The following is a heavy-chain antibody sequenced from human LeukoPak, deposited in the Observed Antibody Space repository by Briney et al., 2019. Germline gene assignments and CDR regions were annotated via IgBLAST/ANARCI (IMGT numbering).Heavy chain of an antibody. V-gene: IGHV4-39*02. D-gene: IGHD4-11*01. CDR2: IYYTGST. J-gene: IGHJ4*02. CDR3: AREYSKRKDLFDS. CDR1: GGSISSSSYY. Sequence: KASETLSLTCTVSGGSISSSSYYWGWIRQPPGKGLEWIGTIYYTGSTYYNPSLKSRVTISVDTSKNQFSLKLSSVTAADTAVYYCAREYSKRKDLFDSWGQGTLVTVSS.